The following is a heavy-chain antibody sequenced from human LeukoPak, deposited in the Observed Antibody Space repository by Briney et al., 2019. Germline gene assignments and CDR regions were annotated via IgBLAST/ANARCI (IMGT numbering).Heavy chain of an antibody. CDR3: ARDGGAVAGTGVGFDY. Sequence: GGSLRLSCAASGFTFSSYAMHWVRQAPGKGLEWVAVISYDGSNKYYADSVKGRFTISRDNSKNTLYLQMNSLRAEGTAVYYCARDGGAVAGTGVGFDYWGQGTLVTVSS. V-gene: IGHV3-30*04. CDR1: GFTFSSYA. J-gene: IGHJ4*02. D-gene: IGHD6-19*01. CDR2: ISYDGSNK.